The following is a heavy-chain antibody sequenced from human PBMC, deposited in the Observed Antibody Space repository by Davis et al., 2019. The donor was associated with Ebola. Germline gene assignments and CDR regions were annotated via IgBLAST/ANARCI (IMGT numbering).Heavy chain of an antibody. CDR3: ARGPGGSPSYFDY. Sequence: MPSETLSLTCTVSGGSISYYFWSWIRQPPGKGLEWIGEINHSGITNYNPSLKSRVTISVDTSKNQFSLKLSSVTAADTAVYYCARGPGGSPSYFDYWGQGTLVTVSS. V-gene: IGHV4-34*01. CDR1: GGSISYYF. D-gene: IGHD2-15*01. J-gene: IGHJ4*02. CDR2: INHSGIT.